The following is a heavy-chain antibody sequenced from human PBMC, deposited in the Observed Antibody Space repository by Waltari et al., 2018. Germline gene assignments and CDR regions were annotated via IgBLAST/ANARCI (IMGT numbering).Heavy chain of an antibody. CDR3: ARVGSYSSSPEP. CDR2: INHSGST. J-gene: IGHJ5*02. D-gene: IGHD6-6*01. Sequence: QVQLQQWGAGLLKPSETLSLTCAVYGGSFSGYYWSWIRQPPGKGQEWIGEINHSGSTHHNPSLTSRVTIPVDTSKNQFSLKLSSVTAADTAVYYWARVGSYSSSPEPWGQGTLVTVSS. V-gene: IGHV4-34*01. CDR1: GGSFSGYY.